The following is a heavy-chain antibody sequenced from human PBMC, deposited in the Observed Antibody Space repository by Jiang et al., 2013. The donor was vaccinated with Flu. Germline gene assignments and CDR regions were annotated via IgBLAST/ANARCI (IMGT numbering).Heavy chain of an antibody. D-gene: IGHD4-11*01. V-gene: IGHV4-61*01. CDR2: IYYSGST. Sequence: ETLSLTCTVSGGSVSSGSYYWSWIRQPPGKGLEWIGYIYYSGSTNYNPSLKSRVTISVDTSKNQFSLKLSSVTAADTAVYYCARRRVDYSNYNFDWGQGTLVTVSS. J-gene: IGHJ4*02. CDR1: GGSVSSGSYY. CDR3: ARRRVDYSNYNFD.